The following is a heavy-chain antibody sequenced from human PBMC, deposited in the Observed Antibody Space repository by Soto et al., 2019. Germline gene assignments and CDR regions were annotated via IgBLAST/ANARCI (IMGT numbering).Heavy chain of an antibody. J-gene: IGHJ4*02. CDR1: GFTFSSYW. V-gene: IGHV3-7*05. CDR3: AREGSSSWYEENYFDY. Sequence: GGSLRLSCAASGFTFSSYWMSWVRQAPGKGLEWVANIKQDGSEKYYVDSVKGRFTISRDNAKNSLYLQMNSLRAEDTAVYYCAREGSSSWYEENYFDYWGQGTLVTVSS. CDR2: IKQDGSEK. D-gene: IGHD6-13*01.